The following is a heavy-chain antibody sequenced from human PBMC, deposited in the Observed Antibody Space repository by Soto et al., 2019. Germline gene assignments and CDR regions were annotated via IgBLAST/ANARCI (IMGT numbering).Heavy chain of an antibody. D-gene: IGHD3-22*01. CDR2: IYYSGST. CDR3: ARFGITMIAGSEWFDP. CDR1: GGSISSYY. Sequence: QVQLQESGPGLVKPSETLSLTCTVSGGSISSYYWSWIRQPPGKGLEWIGYIYYSGSTNYNPSLKSRVTISVDTSKNQFSLKLSSVTAADTAVYYCARFGITMIAGSEWFDPWGQGTLVTVSS. J-gene: IGHJ5*02. V-gene: IGHV4-59*01.